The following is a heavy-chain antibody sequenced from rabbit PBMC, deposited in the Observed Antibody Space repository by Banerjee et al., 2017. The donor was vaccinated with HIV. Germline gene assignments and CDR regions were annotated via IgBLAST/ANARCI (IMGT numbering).Heavy chain of an antibody. J-gene: IGHJ4*01. CDR3: ARDDL. Sequence: QEQLVESGGGLVKPEGSLTLTCKASGFSFSNKYVMCWVRQAPGKGLEWIGYIDPVFGGTYYATWVNGRFTISSHNAQNTLYLQLNSLTVADTATYFCARDDLWGQGTLVTVS. V-gene: IGHV1S47*01. CDR1: GFSFSNKYV. CDR2: IDPVFGGT.